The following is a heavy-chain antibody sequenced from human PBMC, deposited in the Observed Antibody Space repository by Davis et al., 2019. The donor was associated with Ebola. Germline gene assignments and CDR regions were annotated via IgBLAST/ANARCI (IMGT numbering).Heavy chain of an antibody. Sequence: GESLKISCAASGFSFSSCSMNWVRQAPGKGLEWVSSISSSSTYRYYVDSVKGRFTISRDNAKNSLYLQMNSLRAEDTAVYYCARMYSRSPEGGDYWGQGTLVTVSS. J-gene: IGHJ4*02. CDR1: GFSFSSCS. D-gene: IGHD1-26*01. V-gene: IGHV3-21*06. CDR2: ISSSSTYR. CDR3: ARMYSRSPEGGDY.